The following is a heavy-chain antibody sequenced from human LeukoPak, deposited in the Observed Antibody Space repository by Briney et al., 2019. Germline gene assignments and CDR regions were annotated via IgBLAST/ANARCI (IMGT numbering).Heavy chain of an antibody. D-gene: IGHD3-16*01. V-gene: IGHV3-33*01. CDR3: ARGWGSNVYASAFDV. Sequence: PGTSLRLSCAASGFTFSTYGMHWVRQAPGKGLEWVTVIWHDGSHKDYADSVKGRFTISRDNSKNTLYLQMNDLRAEDTAVYYCARGWGSNVYASAFDVWGQGTMVTVSS. J-gene: IGHJ3*01. CDR2: IWHDGSHK. CDR1: GFTFSTYG.